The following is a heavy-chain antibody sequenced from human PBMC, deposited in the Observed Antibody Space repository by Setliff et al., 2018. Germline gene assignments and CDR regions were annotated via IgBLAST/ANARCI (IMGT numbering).Heavy chain of an antibody. CDR1: GYTFTTYA. CDR2: INTNTGNP. V-gene: IGHV7-4-1*02. J-gene: IGHJ3*02. D-gene: IGHD1-1*01. Sequence: ASVKVSCKASGYTFTTYAISWMRQAPGQGLEWMGWINTNTGNPSYAQGFTGRFVFSLDTSVSTAYLQISSLKAEDTALYYCARGGGRIRQLGATGVHTFDIWGQGTMVTVSS. CDR3: ARGGGRIRQLGATGVHTFDI.